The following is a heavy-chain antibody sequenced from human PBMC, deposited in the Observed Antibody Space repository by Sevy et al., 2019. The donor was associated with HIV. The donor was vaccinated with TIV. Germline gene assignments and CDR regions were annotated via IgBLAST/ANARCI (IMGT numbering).Heavy chain of an antibody. CDR2: INHSGST. Sequence: SETLSLTCGVHGGPFSGYYWSWIRQPPGKGLEWIGEINHSGSTNYNPSLKSRVTISVDTSKNQFSLKLSSVTAADTAVYYCARGRRFLEWRNHNWFDPWGQGTLVTVSS. CDR1: GGPFSGYY. D-gene: IGHD3-3*01. J-gene: IGHJ5*02. V-gene: IGHV4-34*01. CDR3: ARGRRFLEWRNHNWFDP.